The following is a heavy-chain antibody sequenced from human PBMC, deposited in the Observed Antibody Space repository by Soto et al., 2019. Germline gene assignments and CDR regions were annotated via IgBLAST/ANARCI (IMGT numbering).Heavy chain of an antibody. J-gene: IGHJ4*02. Sequence: GESLKISCEASGFIFTNFWMHWVRQVPGKGLVWVSRIDTSGSSTSYADSVKGRFTTSRDNAKNTVSLQMNSLRAEDTGVYYCAKDSWYFDLWSQGSLVTVSS. CDR2: IDTSGSST. D-gene: IGHD6-13*01. V-gene: IGHV3-74*01. CDR3: AKDSWYFDL. CDR1: GFIFTNFW.